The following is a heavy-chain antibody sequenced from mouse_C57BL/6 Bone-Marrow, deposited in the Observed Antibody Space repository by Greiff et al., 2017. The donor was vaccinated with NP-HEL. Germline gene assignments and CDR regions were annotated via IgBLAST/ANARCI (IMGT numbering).Heavy chain of an antibody. D-gene: IGHD2-4*01. V-gene: IGHV7-3*01. Sequence: EVQLVESGGGLVQPGGSLSLSCAASGFTFTDYYMSWVRQPPGKALEWVVFIRTKANGYTTEYSASVKGRFTISRDNSRSILYLQMNALRAKDSATYYCARSIYYDYADDPFYAMDYWGQGTSVTVSS. CDR2: IRTKANGYTT. J-gene: IGHJ4*01. CDR1: GFTFTDYY. CDR3: ARSIYYDYADDPFYAMDY.